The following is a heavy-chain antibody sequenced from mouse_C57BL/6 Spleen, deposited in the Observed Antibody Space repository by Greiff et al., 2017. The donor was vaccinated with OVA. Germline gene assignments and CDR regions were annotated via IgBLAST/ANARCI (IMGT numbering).Heavy chain of an antibody. CDR3: ERFTTPEYAMDY. CDR2: INPSTGGT. J-gene: IGHJ4*01. CDR1: GYSFTGYY. Sequence: EVQLQQSGPELVKPGASVKISCKASGYSFTGYYMNWVKQSPEKSLEWIGEINPSTGGTTYNQKFKAKATLTVDKSSSTAYMQLKSLTSEDSAVYYCERFTTPEYAMDYWGQGTTVTVSS. V-gene: IGHV1-42*01. D-gene: IGHD1-1*01.